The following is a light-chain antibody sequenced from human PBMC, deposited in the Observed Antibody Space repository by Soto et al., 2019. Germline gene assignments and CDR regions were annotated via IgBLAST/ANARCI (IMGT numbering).Light chain of an antibody. Sequence: DIQMTQSPSSVSASIGYRVTITCRSSQDISSWLAWYQHKPGKAPKLLIFGASSLQSGVPSRFSGSGSGTDFTLTISSLQPEDFAAYYCQQAHSFPLTFGGGTKVDIK. CDR1: QDISSW. CDR2: GAS. CDR3: QQAHSFPLT. J-gene: IGKJ4*01. V-gene: IGKV1D-12*01.